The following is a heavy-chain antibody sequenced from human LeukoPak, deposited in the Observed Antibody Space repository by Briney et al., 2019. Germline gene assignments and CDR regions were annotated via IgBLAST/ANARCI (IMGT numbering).Heavy chain of an antibody. CDR3: ARQTGSGLFSLP. J-gene: IGHJ4*02. CDR1: GGSIISSSYY. D-gene: IGHD3-10*01. V-gene: IGHV4-39*01. Sequence: PSETLSLTCTVSGGSIISSSYYWGWIRQPPGKGLEWIGSIYFSGSTDYNASLKSRVTISVCTSKNQFSLKLSSVTAADTAVYCCARQTGSGLFSLPGGQGNLVTVSS. CDR2: IYFSGST.